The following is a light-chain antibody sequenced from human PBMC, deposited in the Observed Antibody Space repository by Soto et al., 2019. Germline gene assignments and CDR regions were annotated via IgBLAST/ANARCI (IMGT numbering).Light chain of an antibody. CDR1: QSVSSSY. CDR3: LQVSSFPRT. CDR2: GAS. V-gene: IGKV3-20*01. J-gene: IGKJ1*01. Sequence: EIVLTQSPGTLSLSPGERGTLSCRASQSVSSSYLAWYQQKPGQAPRLLIYGASSRATGIPDRFSGSGSGTDFTLTIRRLEPEDIATYYCLQVSSFPRTFGQGTNVEIK.